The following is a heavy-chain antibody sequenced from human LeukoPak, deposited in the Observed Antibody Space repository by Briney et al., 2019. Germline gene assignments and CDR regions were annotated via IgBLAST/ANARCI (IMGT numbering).Heavy chain of an antibody. J-gene: IGHJ4*02. CDR1: GGSISSSNW. Sequence: PSETLSLTCAVSGGSISSSNWWSWVRQPPGKGLEWIGEINHSGSTNYNPSLKSRVTISVDTSKNQFSLKLSSVTAADTAVYYCARRRNTMIVVVIRGPVYFDYWGQGTLVTVSS. CDR3: ARRRNTMIVVVIRGPVYFDY. V-gene: IGHV4-4*02. D-gene: IGHD3-22*01. CDR2: INHSGST.